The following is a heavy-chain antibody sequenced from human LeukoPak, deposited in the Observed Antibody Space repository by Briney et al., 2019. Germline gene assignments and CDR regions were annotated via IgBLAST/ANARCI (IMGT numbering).Heavy chain of an antibody. CDR2: IYYSGST. CDR3: ARRHGSGYSYYFDY. D-gene: IGHD3-22*01. V-gene: IGHV4-30-4*01. J-gene: IGHJ4*02. CDR1: GGSISSGDYY. Sequence: SETLSLTCTVSGGSISSGDYYWSWIRQPPGKGLEGIGYIYYSGSTYYNPSLKSRVTISVDTSKNQFSLKLSSVTAADTAVYYCARRHGSGYSYYFDYWGQGTLVTVSS.